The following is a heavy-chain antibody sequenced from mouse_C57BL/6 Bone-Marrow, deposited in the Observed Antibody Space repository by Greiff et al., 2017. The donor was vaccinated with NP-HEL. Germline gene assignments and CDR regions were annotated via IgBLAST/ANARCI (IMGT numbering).Heavy chain of an antibody. CDR2: ISDGGSYT. V-gene: IGHV5-4*03. J-gene: IGHJ3*01. D-gene: IGHD2-3*01. Sequence: EVKLVESGGGLVNPGGSLKLSCAASGFTFSSYAMSWVRQTPEKRLEWVATISDGGSYTYYPDNVKGRFTISRDNAKNNLYLQMSHLKSEDTAMYYCARWLLQTWFAYWGQGTLVTVSA. CDR3: ARWLLQTWFAY. CDR1: GFTFSSYA.